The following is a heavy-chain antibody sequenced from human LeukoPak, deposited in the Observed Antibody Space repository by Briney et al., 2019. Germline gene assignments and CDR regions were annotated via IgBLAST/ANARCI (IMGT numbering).Heavy chain of an antibody. J-gene: IGHJ4*02. D-gene: IGHD3-3*01. CDR1: GFTFSSYS. CDR2: ISRSDSSI. V-gene: IGHV3-48*01. Sequence: GWSLRLSRAASGFTFSSYSMNWVRQAPGKVLEGVSYISRSDSSIYYADSVKGRFTISRDNAKNSLYLQMNSLRAEDTAVYYCARLSSHYNFWSGSPAHWGQGTLVAVSS. CDR3: ARLSSHYNFWSGSPAH.